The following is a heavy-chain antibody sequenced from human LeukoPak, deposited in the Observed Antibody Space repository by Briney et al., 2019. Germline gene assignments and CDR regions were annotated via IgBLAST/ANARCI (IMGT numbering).Heavy chain of an antibody. CDR3: ARPNRFDP. J-gene: IGHJ5*02. CDR1: GGSISSSSYY. Sequence: PSETLSLTCTVSGGSISSSSYYWGWIRQPPGKGLEWIGSIYYSGSTYYNPSLKSRVTISVDTSKNQFSLKLSSVTAADTAVYYCARPNRFDPWGQGTLVTVSS. V-gene: IGHV4-39*07. CDR2: IYYSGST.